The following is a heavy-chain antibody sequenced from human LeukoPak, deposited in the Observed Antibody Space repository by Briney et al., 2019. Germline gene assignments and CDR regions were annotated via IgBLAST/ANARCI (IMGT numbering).Heavy chain of an antibody. Sequence: PGGSLRLSCAASGFTFSSYSMNWVRQASGKGLEWVSSISSSSSYIYYADSVKGRFTTSRDNAKNSLYLQMNSLRAEDTAVYYCAREGKYSSSSFDYWGQGTLVTVSS. CDR2: ISSSSSYI. CDR1: GFTFSSYS. J-gene: IGHJ4*02. CDR3: AREGKYSSSSFDY. D-gene: IGHD6-6*01. V-gene: IGHV3-21*01.